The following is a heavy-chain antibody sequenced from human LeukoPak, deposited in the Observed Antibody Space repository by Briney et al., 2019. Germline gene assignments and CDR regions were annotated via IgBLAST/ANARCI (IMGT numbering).Heavy chain of an antibody. CDR1: GFTFSSYS. V-gene: IGHV3-21*01. D-gene: IGHD2-21*02. CDR2: ISSSSSYI. Sequence: NPGGSLRLSCAASGFTFSSYSMNWVRQAPGKGLEWVSSISSSSSYIYYADSVKGRFTISRDNAKNSLYLQMNSLRAEDTAVNYCARDIYVAYCGGDCYSENWYFDLWGRGTLVTVSS. CDR3: ARDIYVAYCGGDCYSENWYFDL. J-gene: IGHJ2*01.